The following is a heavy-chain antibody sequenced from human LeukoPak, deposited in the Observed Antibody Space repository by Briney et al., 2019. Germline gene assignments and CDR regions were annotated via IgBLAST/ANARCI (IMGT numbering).Heavy chain of an antibody. CDR3: AKGGPLGYYYYYGMDV. V-gene: IGHV3-23*01. CDR1: GFTFSSYA. J-gene: IGHJ6*02. CDR2: ISGSGGST. Sequence: PGGSLRLSCAASGFTFSSYAMSWVRQAPGKGLEWVSAISGSGGSTYYADSVKGRFTISRDNPKNTLYLQMNSLRAEDTAVYYCAKGGPLGYYYYYGMDVWGQGTTVTVSS. D-gene: IGHD1-26*01.